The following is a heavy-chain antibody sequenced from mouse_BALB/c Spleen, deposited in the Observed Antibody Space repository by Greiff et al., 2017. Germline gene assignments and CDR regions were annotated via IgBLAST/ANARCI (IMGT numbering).Heavy chain of an antibody. V-gene: IGHV7-3*02. CDR3: ARAPFDY. CDR1: GFTFTDYY. J-gene: IGHJ2*01. CDR2: IRNKANGYTT. Sequence: EVQLVESGGGLVQPGGSLRLSCATSGFTFTDYYMSWVRQPPGKALEWLGFIRNKANGYTTEYSASVKGRFTISRDNSQSILYLQMNTLRAEDSATYYCARAPFDYWGQGTTLTVSS.